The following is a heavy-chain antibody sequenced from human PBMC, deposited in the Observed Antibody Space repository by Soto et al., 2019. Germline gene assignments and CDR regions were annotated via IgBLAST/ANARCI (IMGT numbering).Heavy chain of an antibody. CDR2: IYPGDSDT. J-gene: IGHJ3*02. CDR1: GYSFTSYW. Sequence: GESLKISCKGSGYSFTSYWIGWVRQMPGKGLEWMGIIYPGDSDTRYSPSFQGQVTISADKSISTAYLQWSSLKASDTAMYYCARRPLVGATPGSAFDIWGQGTMVTVSS. CDR3: ARRPLVGATPGSAFDI. D-gene: IGHD1-26*01. V-gene: IGHV5-51*01.